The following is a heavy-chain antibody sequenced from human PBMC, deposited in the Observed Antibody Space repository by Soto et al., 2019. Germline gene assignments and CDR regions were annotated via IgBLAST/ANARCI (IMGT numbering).Heavy chain of an antibody. D-gene: IGHD1-26*01. J-gene: IGHJ4*02. Sequence: QLRLQESGPGLVKPSETLSLTCTVSGASIDNGDHYWGWIRQAPGKGLEWIGTIYYGGSAFYNPSLKSRVYLPVDTSQNQFSLKLESVTAADTAVYYCARQGWEGSGIQRWITDLDVWGQGALVTVSS. V-gene: IGHV4-39*01. CDR3: ARQGWEGSGIQRWITDLDV. CDR1: GASIDNGDHY. CDR2: IYYGGSA.